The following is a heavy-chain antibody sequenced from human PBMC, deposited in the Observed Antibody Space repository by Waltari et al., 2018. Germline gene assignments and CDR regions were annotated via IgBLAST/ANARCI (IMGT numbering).Heavy chain of an antibody. CDR2: INYNGNYK. CDR3: AKGDTLTTRFFDP. J-gene: IGHJ5*02. Sequence: EVQLVESGGGLVKPGGSLRLSCAASGFSFNSFSMIWVRQAPGKGLEWVLSINYNGNYKYYADSVTGRFTISRDGATNSLYLQMTNLRVEDTAVYYCAKGDTLTTRFFDPWGQGTLVTVSS. V-gene: IGHV3-21*01. D-gene: IGHD4-17*01. CDR1: GFSFNSFS.